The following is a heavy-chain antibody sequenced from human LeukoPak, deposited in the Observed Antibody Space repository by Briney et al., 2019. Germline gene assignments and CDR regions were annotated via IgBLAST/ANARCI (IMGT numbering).Heavy chain of an antibody. V-gene: IGHV4-59*01. Sequence: ASETLSLTCTVSGGSISSYYWSWIRQPPGKGLEWIGYIYYSGSTNYNPSLKSRVTISVDTSKNQFSLKLSSVTAADTAVYYCARLYSYGPGGAFDIWGQGTMVTVSS. CDR1: GGSISSYY. J-gene: IGHJ3*02. D-gene: IGHD5-18*01. CDR3: ARLYSYGPGGAFDI. CDR2: IYYSGST.